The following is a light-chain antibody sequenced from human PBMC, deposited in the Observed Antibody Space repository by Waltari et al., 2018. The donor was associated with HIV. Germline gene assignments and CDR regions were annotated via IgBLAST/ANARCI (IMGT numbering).Light chain of an antibody. V-gene: IGLV1-47*01. CDR2: MNN. J-gene: IGLJ3*02. Sequence: QSGLTKPPSASGTPGQRVTSSCSVSSSNSGKNFVYWYQQLPRTAPKLLLSMNNQLPSGVPDRFSCSNSGTLASLAISCLRSEDEADYYCAAWDDSLSGRVFGGGTKLTVL. CDR1: SSNSGKNF. CDR3: AAWDDSLSGRV.